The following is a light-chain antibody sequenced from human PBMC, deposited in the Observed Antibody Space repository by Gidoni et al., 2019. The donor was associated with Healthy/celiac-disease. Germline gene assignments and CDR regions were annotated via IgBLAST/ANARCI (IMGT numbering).Light chain of an antibody. CDR3: QQYNNWPWT. J-gene: IGKJ1*01. Sequence: ELVMSQSPAPLSVPPGERATLPGRASQSVSSNLAWYQQKPGQAPRLLIYGASTRATGIPARFSGSGSGTEFTLTISSLQSEDFAVYYCQQYNNWPWTFGQGTKVEIK. CDR2: GAS. V-gene: IGKV3-15*01. CDR1: QSVSSN.